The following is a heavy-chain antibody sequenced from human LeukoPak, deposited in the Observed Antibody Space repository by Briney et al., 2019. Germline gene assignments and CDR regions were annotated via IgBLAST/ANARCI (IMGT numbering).Heavy chain of an antibody. CDR3: ARAPDYYDSSGLPPDLDY. D-gene: IGHD3-22*01. Sequence: ASVKVSCKASGYTFTSYGISWVRQAPGQGLEWMGWISAYNGNTNYAQKHQGRVTMTTDTSTSTAYMELRSLRSDDTAVYYCARAPDYYDSSGLPPDLDYWGQGTLVTVSS. CDR1: GYTFTSYG. V-gene: IGHV1-18*01. J-gene: IGHJ4*02. CDR2: ISAYNGNT.